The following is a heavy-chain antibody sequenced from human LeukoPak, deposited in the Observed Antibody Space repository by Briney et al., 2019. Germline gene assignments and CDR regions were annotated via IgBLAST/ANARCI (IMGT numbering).Heavy chain of an antibody. V-gene: IGHV3-43*02. CDR1: GFTFDDHA. Sequence: HPGGSLRLSCAASGFTFDDHAMHWVRQAPGKGLEWVSLIGNDGITKYADSVKGRFTISRDSSKNSLCLEMNSLRTEDTALYHCESQTKHYYGSGSYWSAFDIWGQGTMVIVSS. J-gene: IGHJ3*02. CDR2: IGNDGIT. CDR3: ESQTKHYYGSGSYWSAFDI. D-gene: IGHD3-10*01.